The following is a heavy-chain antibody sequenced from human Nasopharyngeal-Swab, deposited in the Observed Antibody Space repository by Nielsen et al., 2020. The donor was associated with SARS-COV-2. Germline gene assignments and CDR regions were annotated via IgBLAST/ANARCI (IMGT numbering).Heavy chain of an antibody. CDR3: ARNRVSSTSEAPNYYYYYGVDV. J-gene: IGHJ6*02. D-gene: IGHD2-2*01. CDR2: INHSGST. Sequence: SQTLSLTCAVYGGSFSGYYWSWIRQPPGKGLEWIGEINHSGSTNYNPSLKSRVTISVDTSKNQFSLKLSSVTAADTAVYYCARNRVSSTSEAPNYYYYYGVDVWGQGTTVTVSS. CDR1: GGSFSGYY. V-gene: IGHV4-34*01.